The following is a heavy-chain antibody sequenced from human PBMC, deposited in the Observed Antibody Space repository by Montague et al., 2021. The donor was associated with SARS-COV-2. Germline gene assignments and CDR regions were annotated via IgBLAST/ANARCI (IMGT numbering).Heavy chain of an antibody. CDR2: IYYSGST. CDR1: GGSIRTSSYY. V-gene: IGHV4-39*01. Sequence: SETLSLTCTVSGGSIRTSSYYWGWIRPPPGKGLDWIGSIYYSGSTYYNPSLKSRVTISVDTSKNQFSLKLSTVTAADTAVYYCAMRGGALGAFDIWGQGTMVIVSS. J-gene: IGHJ3*02. D-gene: IGHD4-17*01. CDR3: AMRGGALGAFDI.